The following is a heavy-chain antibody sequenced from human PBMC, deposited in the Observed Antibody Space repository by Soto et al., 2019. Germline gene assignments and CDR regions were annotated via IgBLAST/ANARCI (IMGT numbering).Heavy chain of an antibody. V-gene: IGHV3-66*01. D-gene: IGHD6-13*01. CDR3: ARDAVGQQLVPAPYYYGMVV. CDR1: GFTVSSNY. CDR2: IYSGGST. J-gene: IGHJ6*02. Sequence: EVQLVESGGGLVQPGGSLRLSCAASGFTVSSNYMSWVRQAPGKGLEWVSVIYSGGSTYYADSVKGRFTISRDNSKNTQYLRMNGRRAEDTAVDYCARDAVGQQLVPAPYYYGMVVWGQGTTGTVSS.